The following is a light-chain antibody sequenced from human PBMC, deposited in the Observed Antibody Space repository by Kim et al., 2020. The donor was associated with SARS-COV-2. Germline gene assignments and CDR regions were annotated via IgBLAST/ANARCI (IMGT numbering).Light chain of an antibody. CDR2: GNN. CDR1: SSNIGAGYD. CDR3: QSYDSSLSGPYV. J-gene: IGLJ1*01. V-gene: IGLV1-40*01. Sequence: VTISCTGSSSNIGAGYDVHWYQQLPGTAPQLLIYGNNNRPSGVPDRFSGSKSGTSASLAITGLQAEDEADYYCQSYDSSLSGPYVFGTGTKVTVL.